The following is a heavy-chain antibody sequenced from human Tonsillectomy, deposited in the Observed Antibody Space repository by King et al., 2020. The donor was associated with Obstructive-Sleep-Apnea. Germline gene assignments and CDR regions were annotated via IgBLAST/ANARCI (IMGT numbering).Heavy chain of an antibody. D-gene: IGHD6-13*01. Sequence: VQLVESGGGVVQPGRSLRLSCVASGFTFSTYGMHWVRQGPGKGLEWVAVIWHDGSNKYYADSVKGRFTISRDSSKNTLYLQMNSLRAEDTAVYYCAKDRAAAGPLGAFDIWGKGTMVSVSS. CDR2: IWHDGSNK. J-gene: IGHJ3*02. CDR3: AKDRAAAGPLGAFDI. V-gene: IGHV3-33*06. CDR1: GFTFSTYG.